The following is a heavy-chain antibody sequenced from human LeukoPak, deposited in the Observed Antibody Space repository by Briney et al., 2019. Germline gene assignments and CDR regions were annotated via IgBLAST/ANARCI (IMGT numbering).Heavy chain of an antibody. CDR1: GFTFSSYG. CDR2: ISYDGSNK. J-gene: IGHJ4*02. V-gene: IGHV3-30*18. Sequence: GRSLRLSCAASGFTFSSYGMHWVRQAPGKGLEWVAVISYDGSNKYYADSVKGRFTISRDNSKNTLYLQMNSLRAEDTAVYYCAKVRNYDILTGYSPPFDYWGQGTLVTVSS. CDR3: AKVRNYDILTGYSPPFDY. D-gene: IGHD3-9*01.